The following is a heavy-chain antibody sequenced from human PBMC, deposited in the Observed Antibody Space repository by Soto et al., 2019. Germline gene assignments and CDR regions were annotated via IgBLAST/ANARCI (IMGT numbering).Heavy chain of an antibody. CDR1: GFSFGSYA. CDR2: ISGSDGKT. J-gene: IGHJ4*02. CDR3: ARWSYLDY. Sequence: GGSLRLSCAASGFSFGSYALSWVRQAPGKGLEWVSTISGSDGKTFYVDSVKGRFSISRDTSQSTLYLQMNSLRADDTAMYYCARWSYLDYWGQGTRVTVSS. V-gene: IGHV3-23*01. D-gene: IGHD3-3*01.